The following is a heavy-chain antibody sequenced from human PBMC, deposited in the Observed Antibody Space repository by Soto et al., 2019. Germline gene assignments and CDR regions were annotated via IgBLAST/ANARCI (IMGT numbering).Heavy chain of an antibody. CDR2: ISAYNGNT. CDR3: AREGLEYYDFWSGYSPYGMDV. CDR1: GYTFTSYG. V-gene: IGHV1-18*01. J-gene: IGHJ6*02. D-gene: IGHD3-3*01. Sequence: ASVKVSCKASGYTFTSYGISWVRQAPGQGLEWMGWISAYNGNTNYAQKLQGRVTMTTDTSTSTAYMELRSLRSDDTAVYYCAREGLEYYDFWSGYSPYGMDVWGQGTTVTVSS.